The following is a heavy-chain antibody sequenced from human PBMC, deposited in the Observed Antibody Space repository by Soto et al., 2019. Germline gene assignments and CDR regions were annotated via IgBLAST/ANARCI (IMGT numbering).Heavy chain of an antibody. J-gene: IGHJ6*02. V-gene: IGHV4-59*01. CDR3: AADFFGSGSSHSGRYNYGLDV. Sequence: SESMSLTCSVCGGCITNFYLGWIRRQHGQGLEWLGYVFDSGRSNYNPSLNNRVTISGDTSKNQVSLRLTSVTAADTAVYYCAADFFGSGSSHSGRYNYGLDVWGQGTSVTVSS. CDR2: VFDSGRS. D-gene: IGHD3-10*01. CDR1: GGCITNFY.